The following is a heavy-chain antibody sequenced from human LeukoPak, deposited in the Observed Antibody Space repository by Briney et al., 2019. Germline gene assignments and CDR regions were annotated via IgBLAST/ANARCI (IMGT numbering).Heavy chain of an antibody. CDR1: GFTFSSYS. CDR2: ISSSSSYI. D-gene: IGHD6-19*01. Sequence: GGSLRLSCAASGFTFSSYSMNWVRQAPGKGLEWVSSISSSSSYIYYADSVKGRFTISRDNAKNSLYLQMDSLRAEDTAVYYCVSALVAGTTHWGQGTLVTVSS. J-gene: IGHJ4*02. CDR3: VSALVAGTTH. V-gene: IGHV3-21*01.